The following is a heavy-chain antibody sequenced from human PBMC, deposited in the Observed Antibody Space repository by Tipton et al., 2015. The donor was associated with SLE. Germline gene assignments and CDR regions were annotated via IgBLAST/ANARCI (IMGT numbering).Heavy chain of an antibody. Sequence: TLSLTCTVSGGSISSSSYYWGWIRQPPGKGLEWIGSIYYSGSTYYNPSLKSRVTISVDTPKNQFSLKLSSVTAADTAVYYCACGSSSSRYFDLWGRGTLVTVSS. CDR1: GGSISSSSYY. D-gene: IGHD6-6*01. CDR2: IYYSGST. J-gene: IGHJ2*01. V-gene: IGHV4-39*01. CDR3: ACGSSSSRYFDL.